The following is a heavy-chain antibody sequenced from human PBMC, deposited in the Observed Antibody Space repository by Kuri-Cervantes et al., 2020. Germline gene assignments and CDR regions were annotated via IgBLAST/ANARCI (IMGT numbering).Heavy chain of an antibody. Sequence: GESLKISCVASGFTVSSNYMSWVRQAPGKGLEWVSIIYSGGSTFYADSVKGRFTISRDNSKNTLYLQMNSLRAEDTAVYYCAKDFSEDYGSGAYYYYYGMDVWGQGTTVTVSS. CDR3: AKDFSEDYGSGAYYYYYGMDV. J-gene: IGHJ6*02. CDR2: IYSGGST. D-gene: IGHD3-10*01. V-gene: IGHV3-66*02. CDR1: GFTVSSNY.